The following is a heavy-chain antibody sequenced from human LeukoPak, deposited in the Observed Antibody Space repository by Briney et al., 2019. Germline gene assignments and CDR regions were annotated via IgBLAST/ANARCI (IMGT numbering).Heavy chain of an antibody. CDR1: GYTFTSYA. Sequence: ASVKVSCKASGYTFTSYAMHWVRQAPGQRLEWMGWINAGNGNTKYSQKFQGRVTMTRDTSTSTVYMELSSLRSEDTAVYYYARDRKQWPTDYWGQGTLVTVSS. D-gene: IGHD6-19*01. V-gene: IGHV1-3*01. J-gene: IGHJ4*02. CDR3: ARDRKQWPTDY. CDR2: INAGNGNT.